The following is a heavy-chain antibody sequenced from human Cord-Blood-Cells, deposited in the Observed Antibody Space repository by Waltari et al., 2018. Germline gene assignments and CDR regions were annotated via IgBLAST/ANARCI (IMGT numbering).Heavy chain of an antibody. J-gene: IGHJ4*02. CDR2: IYYSGRT. V-gene: IGHV4-39*01. CDR3: ASDRRGRFDY. CDR1: GGSISSSSYY. Sequence: QLQLQESGPGLVKPSATLSLTCTVPGGSISSSSYYWGWIRQPPGKGLEWIGSIYYSGRTYYNPSLKSRVTISVDTSKNQFSLKLSSVTAADTAVYYCASDRRGRFDYWGQGTLVTVSS.